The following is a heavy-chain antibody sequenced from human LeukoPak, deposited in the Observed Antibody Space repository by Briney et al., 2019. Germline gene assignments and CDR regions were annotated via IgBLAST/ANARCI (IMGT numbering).Heavy chain of an antibody. CDR3: ARGGWSLDY. Sequence: SETLSLTCTVSGGSLSNNYWSWIRQPPGKGLEWIGYIYYSGSTSYNPSLNSRLTISVDTSKNQLSLKLNSVTAADTAVYYCARGGWSLDYWGQGTLATVSS. D-gene: IGHD2-15*01. V-gene: IGHV4-59*01. CDR1: GGSLSNNY. CDR2: IYYSGST. J-gene: IGHJ4*02.